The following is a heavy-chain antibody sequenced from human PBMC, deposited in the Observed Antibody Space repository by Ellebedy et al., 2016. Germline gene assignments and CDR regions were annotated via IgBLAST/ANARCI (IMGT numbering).Heavy chain of an antibody. CDR1: GDSFTAHY. CDR3: AREMTVDGRMFDY. V-gene: IGHV1-2*02. D-gene: IGHD6-19*01. J-gene: IGHJ4*02. Sequence: ASVKVSXXTSGDSFTAHYMHWVRLAPGQGLEWMGRVNPATGGTYYAQKFQGRVTMTRETSIDTAFLELSSLRSDDTAVYYCAREMTVDGRMFDYWGKGTLVTVSS. CDR2: VNPATGGT.